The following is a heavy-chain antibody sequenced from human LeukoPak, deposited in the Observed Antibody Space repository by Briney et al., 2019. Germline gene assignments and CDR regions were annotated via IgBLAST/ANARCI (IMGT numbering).Heavy chain of an antibody. CDR2: ISGSGATT. CDR3: AKDAERGFDYSNSLNY. Sequence: GGSLRLSCAASEFIFSNHAMTWARQAPGKGLEWVSSISGSGATTYYADSVKGRFTISRDNSRNTLYLQMSSLRAEDTAVYYCAKDAERGFDYSNSLNYWGQGTLVTVSS. J-gene: IGHJ4*02. CDR1: EFIFSNHA. V-gene: IGHV3-23*01. D-gene: IGHD4-11*01.